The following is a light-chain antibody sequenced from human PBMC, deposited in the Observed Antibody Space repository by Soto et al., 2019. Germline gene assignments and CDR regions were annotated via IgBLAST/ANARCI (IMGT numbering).Light chain of an antibody. V-gene: IGKV1-5*01. CDR1: QSISSW. CDR3: QQYNSYPIT. J-gene: IGKJ5*01. Sequence: DIQMTQSPSALSASVGDIVTIACLASQSISSWLAWYQQKPGKAPKLLIYDASNLESGVPSRFSGSGSGTEFTLTISSLQPDDFATYYCQQYNSYPITFGQGTRLENK. CDR2: DAS.